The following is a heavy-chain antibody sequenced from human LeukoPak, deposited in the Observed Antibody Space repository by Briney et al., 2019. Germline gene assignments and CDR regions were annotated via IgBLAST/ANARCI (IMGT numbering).Heavy chain of an antibody. CDR1: GGTFSNYA. CDR2: IIPIFGIA. Sequence: ASVKVSCMTSGGTFSNYAISWVRQAPGQGLEWMGGIIPIFGIANYAQKFQGRVTISTDESTTTAYMELSSLRSEDTAVYYCARVSSGSYAALDYWGQGTLVTVSS. CDR3: ARVSSGSYAALDY. D-gene: IGHD1-26*01. J-gene: IGHJ4*02. V-gene: IGHV1-69*05.